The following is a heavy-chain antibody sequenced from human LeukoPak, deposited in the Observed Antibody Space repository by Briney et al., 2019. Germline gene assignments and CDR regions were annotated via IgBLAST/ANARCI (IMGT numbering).Heavy chain of an antibody. CDR3: ARGMTTVTKLSSWGLGVRYNWFDP. Sequence: ASVKVSCKASGYTFTNYYMHWVRQAPGQGLEWMGIINPSGGITNYAQKLQGRVTMTTDTSTSTAYMELRSLRSDDTAVYYCARGMTTVTKLSSWGLGVRYNWFDPWGQGTLVTVSS. D-gene: IGHD4-17*01. CDR1: GYTFTNYY. J-gene: IGHJ5*02. CDR2: INPSGGIT. V-gene: IGHV1-46*01.